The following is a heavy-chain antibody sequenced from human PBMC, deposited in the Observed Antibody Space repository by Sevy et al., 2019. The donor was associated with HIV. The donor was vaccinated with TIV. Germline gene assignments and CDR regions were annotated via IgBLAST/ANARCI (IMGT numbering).Heavy chain of an antibody. J-gene: IGHJ6*03. CDR1: GFTFSDHY. D-gene: IGHD2-21*01. Sequence: GGSLRLSCAASGFTFSDHYVDWVRQAPGKGLEWIGRFRNRPNSYTTEYAASVEGRFTISRDDSRNSLYLQMNSLKTEDSAVYYCVRGPNCGVGGCQQISPYCLDVWGKGATVTVSS. V-gene: IGHV3-72*01. CDR2: FRNRPNSYTT. CDR3: VRGPNCGVGGCQQISPYCLDV.